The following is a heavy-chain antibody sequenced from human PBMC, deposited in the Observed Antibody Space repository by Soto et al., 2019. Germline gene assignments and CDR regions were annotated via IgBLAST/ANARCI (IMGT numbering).Heavy chain of an antibody. Sequence: SETLSLTCTVPGGSISSYYWSWIRQPPGKGLEWIGYIYYSGSTNYNPSLKSRVTISVDTSKNQFSLKLGSVTAADTAVYYCARHPTVTEYYFDYWGQGTLVTVSS. J-gene: IGHJ4*02. V-gene: IGHV4-59*08. CDR1: GGSISSYY. D-gene: IGHD4-17*01. CDR2: IYYSGST. CDR3: ARHPTVTEYYFDY.